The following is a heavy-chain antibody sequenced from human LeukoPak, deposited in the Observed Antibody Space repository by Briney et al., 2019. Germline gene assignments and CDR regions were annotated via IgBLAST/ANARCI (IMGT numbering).Heavy chain of an antibody. CDR1: GFTVSSNY. V-gene: IGHV3-53*01. CDR2: IYSGGST. Sequence: PGGSLRLSCAASGFTVSSNYMSWVRQAPGKGLEWVSVIYSGGSTYYADSVKGRFTISRDNSKNTLYLQMNSLRAEDTAVYYCAREYGSQDYYYGMDVWGQGTTVTVSS. D-gene: IGHD2-8*01. CDR3: AREYGSQDYYYGMDV. J-gene: IGHJ6*02.